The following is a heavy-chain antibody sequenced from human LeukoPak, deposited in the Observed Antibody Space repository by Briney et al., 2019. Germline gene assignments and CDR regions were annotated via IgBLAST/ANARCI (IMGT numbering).Heavy chain of an antibody. CDR1: GFTFSSYS. D-gene: IGHD3-16*01. CDR3: VRDGVPYYYYYMDV. CDR2: ISYDGSNK. Sequence: PGGSLRLSCAASGFTFSSYSVHWVRQAPGKGLEWVALISYDGSNKYYADSVKGRFTISRDNSKNTLYLQMNSLRGEDTAVYYCVRDGVPYYYYYMDVWGKGTAVTVSS. J-gene: IGHJ6*03. V-gene: IGHV3-30*04.